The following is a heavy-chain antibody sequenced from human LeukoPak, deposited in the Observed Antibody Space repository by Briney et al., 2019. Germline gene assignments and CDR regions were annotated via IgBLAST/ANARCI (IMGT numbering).Heavy chain of an antibody. D-gene: IGHD3-22*01. J-gene: IGHJ4*02. CDR3: ARDMDYYDSSGETDY. CDR2: INPNSGGT. Sequence: ASVTVSCKASGYTFTGYYMHWVRQAPGQGLEWMGWINPNSGGTNYAQKFQGRVTMTRDTSTSTAYMELSRLRSDDTAVYYCARDMDYYDSSGETDYWGQGTLVTVSS. V-gene: IGHV1-2*02. CDR1: GYTFTGYY.